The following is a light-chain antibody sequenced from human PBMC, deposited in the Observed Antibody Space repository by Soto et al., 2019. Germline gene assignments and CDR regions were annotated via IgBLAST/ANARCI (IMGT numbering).Light chain of an antibody. CDR3: HQYGPSPPHT. CDR2: AAS. J-gene: IGKJ2*01. Sequence: EIVLTQSPGTLSLSPGESTTLSCRASRSFSSSYLAWYQQKPGQAPRLLIYAASSRATGIPDRFRGSGSATDFTLTISRLEPEDSAVYFCHQYGPSPPHTFGQGTKVEIK. V-gene: IGKV3-20*01. CDR1: RSFSSSY.